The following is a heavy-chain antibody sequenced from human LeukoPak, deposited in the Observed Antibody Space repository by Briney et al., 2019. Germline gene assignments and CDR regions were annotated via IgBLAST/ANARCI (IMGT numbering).Heavy chain of an antibody. CDR1: GYTFTSSA. Sequence: ASVKVSCKASGYTFTSSALNWVRQAPGQGLEWMGWINTNTGNPTYAQGFTGRFVFSLDTSVSTAYLQISSRKAEDTAVYYCATDLKKGDSGCFDYWGQGTLVTVSS. D-gene: IGHD6-19*01. J-gene: IGHJ4*02. CDR2: INTNTGNP. CDR3: ATDLKKGDSGCFDY. V-gene: IGHV7-4-1*02.